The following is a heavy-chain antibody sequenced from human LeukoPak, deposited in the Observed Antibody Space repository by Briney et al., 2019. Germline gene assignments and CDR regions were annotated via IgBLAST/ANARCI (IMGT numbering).Heavy chain of an antibody. CDR2: ISSSSGYI. V-gene: IGHV3-21*01. J-gene: IGHJ4*02. D-gene: IGHD3-9*01. CDR3: VRGVELTGYSDY. CDR1: EFSVGSNY. Sequence: GGSLRLSCAASEFSVGSNYMTWVRQAPGKGLEWVSYISSSSGYIYYADSVKGRFTISRDNAKNSPYLQMNSLRAEDTAVYYCVRGVELTGYSDYWGRGTLVTVSS.